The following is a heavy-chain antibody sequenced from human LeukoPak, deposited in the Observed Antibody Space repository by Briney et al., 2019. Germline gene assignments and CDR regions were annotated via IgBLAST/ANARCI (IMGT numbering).Heavy chain of an antibody. CDR2: INPNSGGT. J-gene: IGHJ4*02. D-gene: IGHD2-2*01. CDR3: ARGLQIVVPAARGHFDY. Sequence: ASVKVSCKASGYTFTGYYMHWVRQAPGQGLEWMGWINPNSGGTNYAQKFQGRVTMTRDTSISTAYMELSRLRSDDTAVYYCARGLQIVVPAARGHFDYWGQGTLVTVSS. CDR1: GYTFTGYY. V-gene: IGHV1-2*02.